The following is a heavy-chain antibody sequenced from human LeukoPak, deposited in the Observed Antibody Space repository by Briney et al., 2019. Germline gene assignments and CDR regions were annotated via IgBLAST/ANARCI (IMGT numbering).Heavy chain of an antibody. Sequence: PGGSLRLSCAASGFTFSSYAMHWVRQAPGKGLEYVSAISSNGGSTYYANSVKGRFTISRDNSKNTLYLQMGSLRAEDMAVYYCARDGNYCSSTSCSIYYYMDVWGKGTTVTVSS. CDR1: GFTFSSYA. V-gene: IGHV3-64*01. D-gene: IGHD2-2*01. CDR2: ISSNGGST. J-gene: IGHJ6*03. CDR3: ARDGNYCSSTSCSIYYYMDV.